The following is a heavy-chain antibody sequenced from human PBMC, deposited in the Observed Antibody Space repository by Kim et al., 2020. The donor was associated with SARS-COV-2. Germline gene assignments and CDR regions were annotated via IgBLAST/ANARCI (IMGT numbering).Heavy chain of an antibody. D-gene: IGHD1-26*01. J-gene: IGHJ4*02. V-gene: IGHV3-30*02. Sequence: YADSVKGRFTISRDNSKNTLYLQMNSLRAEDTAVYYCANEVITVGATTNDYWGQGTLVTVSS. CDR3: ANEVITVGATTNDY.